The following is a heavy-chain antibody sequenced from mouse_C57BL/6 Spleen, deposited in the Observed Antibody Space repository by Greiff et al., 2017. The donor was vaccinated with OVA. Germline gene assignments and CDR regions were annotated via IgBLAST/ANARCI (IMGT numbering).Heavy chain of an antibody. CDR2: ISYDGSN. Sequence: EVQLVESGPGLVKPSQSLSLTCSVTGYSITSGYYWNWIRQFPGNKLEWMGYISYDGSNNYNPSLKNRISITRDTSKNQFFLKLNSVTTEDTATYYCARWGYYGSSYRYFDVWGTGTTVTVSS. CDR1: GYSITSGYY. V-gene: IGHV3-6*01. J-gene: IGHJ1*03. CDR3: ARWGYYGSSYRYFDV. D-gene: IGHD1-1*01.